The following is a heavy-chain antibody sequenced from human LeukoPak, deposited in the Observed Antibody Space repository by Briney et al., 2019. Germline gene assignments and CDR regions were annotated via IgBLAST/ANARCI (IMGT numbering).Heavy chain of an antibody. V-gene: IGHV1-69*13. CDR1: GGTFSSYA. J-gene: IGHJ4*02. D-gene: IGHD3-3*01. Sequence: ASVKVSCKASGGTFSSYAISWVRQAPGQGLEWMGGIIPIFGTANYAQKFQGRVTITADESTSTAYMELSSLRSEDTAVYYCARDVGGDFWSSFHYFDYWGQGTLVTVSS. CDR2: IIPIFGTA. CDR3: ARDVGGDFWSSFHYFDY.